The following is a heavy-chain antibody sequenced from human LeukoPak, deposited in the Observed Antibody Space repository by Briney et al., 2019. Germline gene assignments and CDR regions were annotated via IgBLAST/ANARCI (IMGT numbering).Heavy chain of an antibody. CDR3: ARSPTSSGWPYYFDY. CDR1: GFTFSSYA. D-gene: IGHD6-19*01. J-gene: IGHJ4*02. CDR2: ISYDGSNK. Sequence: GGSLTLSCAASGFTFSSYAMHWVRQAPGKGLEWVAVISYDGSNKYYADSVKGRFTISRDNSKNTLYLQMHSLRAEDTAVYYCARSPTSSGWPYYFDYWGQGTLVTVSS. V-gene: IGHV3-30-3*01.